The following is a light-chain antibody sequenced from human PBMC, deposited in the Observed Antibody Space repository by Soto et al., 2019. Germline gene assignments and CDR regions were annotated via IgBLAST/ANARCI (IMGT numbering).Light chain of an antibody. J-gene: IGKJ1*01. Sequence: EIVLTQSPGTLPLSPLERDTLCCRASQTITSTYLAWYQQKPGQAPRLLIYGASSRATGIPDRFSGSGSETDLTLTISRLEPEDFAVYHCHHYASTFGHGTKVDIK. CDR2: GAS. V-gene: IGKV3-20*01. CDR1: QTITSTY. CDR3: HHYAST.